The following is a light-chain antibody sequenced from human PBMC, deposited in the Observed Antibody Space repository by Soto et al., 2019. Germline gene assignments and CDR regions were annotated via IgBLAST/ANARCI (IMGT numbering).Light chain of an antibody. J-gene: IGKJ1*01. V-gene: IGKV1-5*03. CDR1: QSIDKW. CDR3: QQYNRFSWT. CDR2: KAS. Sequence: DIQMTQSPSTLSASVGDRVTITCRASQSIDKWLAWYQQKPGKAPKLLIYKASILQSGVPSRFSGSGSGTEFTLTISSLQPGDVGSYFCQQYNRFSWTFGQGTKVEIK.